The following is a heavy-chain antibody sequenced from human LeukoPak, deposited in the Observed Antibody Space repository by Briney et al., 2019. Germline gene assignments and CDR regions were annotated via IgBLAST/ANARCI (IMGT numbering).Heavy chain of an antibody. CDR1: GFNFNIYG. V-gene: IGHV3-21*01. CDR2: ISSESTNI. D-gene: IGHD2-21*02. Sequence: PGGSLRLSCAASGFNFNIYGMNWVRQAPGKGLEWVSSISSESTNIYYTDSVKGRFTIARDNAKNSLYLQMNSLIPDDTAVYYCSRDGSGSGDVWGQGTLVTVSS. CDR3: SRDGSGSGDV. J-gene: IGHJ4*02.